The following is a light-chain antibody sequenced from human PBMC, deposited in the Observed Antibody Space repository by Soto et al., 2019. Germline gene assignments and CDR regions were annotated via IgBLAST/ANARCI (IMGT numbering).Light chain of an antibody. CDR1: QSISSE. CDR3: QQGHNWPLT. Sequence: EIVMTQSPATLSVSPGESATLSCWASQSISSELAWYQQKPGQPPRLLIYGASTRATGVPARFTGSGSGSDFTLTISGLQSEDFAVYYCQQGHNWPLTFGQWTRLEI. J-gene: IGKJ2*01. CDR2: GAS. V-gene: IGKV3-15*01.